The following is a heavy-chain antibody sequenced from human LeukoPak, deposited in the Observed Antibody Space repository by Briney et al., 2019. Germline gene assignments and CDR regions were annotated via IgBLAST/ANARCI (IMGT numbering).Heavy chain of an antibody. CDR1: GFTFSNYW. Sequence: PGGSLRLSCAASGFTFSNYWMSWVRQAPGKGLEWVANIKQDGSEKYYVDSVKGRFTISRDNAKNSLYLQMNSLRAEDTAVYWCARDDDYYYYGLDVWGQGTTVTVSS. CDR2: IKQDGSEK. CDR3: ARDDDYYYYGLDV. J-gene: IGHJ6*02. V-gene: IGHV3-7*01.